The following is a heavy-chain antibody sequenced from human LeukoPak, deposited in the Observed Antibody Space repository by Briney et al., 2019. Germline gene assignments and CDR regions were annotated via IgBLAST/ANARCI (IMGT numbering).Heavy chain of an antibody. CDR1: GFTFSNAW. V-gene: IGHV3-15*01. J-gene: IGHJ4*02. Sequence: GGSLRLSCAASGFTFSNAWMSWVRQAPGKGLEWVGRIKSKTDGGTTDYAAPVKGRFTISRDDSKNTLYLQMNSLKTEDTAVYYCTTDPMVTVWSDYGGGQGFDYWGQGTLVTVSS. CDR3: TTDPMVTVWSDYGGGQGFDY. D-gene: IGHD4-23*01. CDR2: IKSKTDGGTT.